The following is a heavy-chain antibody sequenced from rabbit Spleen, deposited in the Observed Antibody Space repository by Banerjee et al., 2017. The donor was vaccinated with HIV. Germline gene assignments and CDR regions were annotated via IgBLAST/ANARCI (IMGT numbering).Heavy chain of an antibody. CDR3: ARNYVNAFDP. CDR1: GFSFSDRDV. Sequence: QEQVEESGGGLVKPEGSLTLTCKASGFSFSDRDVMCWVRQAPGKGPEWIACIGAAITYTTYYATWAKGRFTISKTSSTTVTLQMTSLTAADTATYFCARNYVNAFDPWGQGTLVTVS. CDR2: IGAAITYTT. J-gene: IGHJ2*01. V-gene: IGHV1S45*01. D-gene: IGHD1-1*01.